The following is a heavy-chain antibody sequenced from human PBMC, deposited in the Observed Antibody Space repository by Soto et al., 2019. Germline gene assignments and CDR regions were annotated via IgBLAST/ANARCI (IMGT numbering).Heavy chain of an antibody. Sequence: QVQLQESGPGLVKPSETLSLTCTVSGGSISSYYWSWIRQPPGKGREWIGYIYYSGSTNYNPSLKSRVTISVDTSKNQFSLKLSSVTAADTAVYYCARGHGGNSDYWGQGTLVTVSS. CDR2: IYYSGST. V-gene: IGHV4-59*01. CDR1: GGSISSYY. D-gene: IGHD2-15*01. CDR3: ARGHGGNSDY. J-gene: IGHJ4*02.